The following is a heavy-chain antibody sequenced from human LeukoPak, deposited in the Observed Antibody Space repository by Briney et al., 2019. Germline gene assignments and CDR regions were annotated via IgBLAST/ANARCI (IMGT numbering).Heavy chain of an antibody. J-gene: IGHJ4*02. Sequence: GGSLRLSCAASGLTFSSCWMSWVRQAPGKGLEWVSSISGTSTYIYYADSVKGRFTISRDNAKKSLYLQMNSLRAEDTAVYYCARGPSVPRLTDRFDYWGQGTLVTVSS. V-gene: IGHV3-21*01. CDR2: ISGTSTYI. CDR3: ARGPSVPRLTDRFDY. CDR1: GLTFSSCW. D-gene: IGHD4-11*01.